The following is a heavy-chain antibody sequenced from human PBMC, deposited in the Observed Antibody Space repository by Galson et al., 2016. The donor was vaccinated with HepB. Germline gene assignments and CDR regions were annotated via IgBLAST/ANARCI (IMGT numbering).Heavy chain of an antibody. CDR2: FSTASSYK. V-gene: IGHV3-21*01. D-gene: IGHD1-14*01. J-gene: IGHJ3*01. CDR1: GFTFSSYS. CDR3: ATDLGPRGIWDVDGFDV. Sequence: SLRLSCAASGFTFSSYSMTWVRQAPGQGLEWVASFSTASSYKYYADSVKGRFTISRDNAKNSLNLQMNGLRAGDTAVYYCATDLGPRGIWDVDGFDVWGQGTMVTVSS.